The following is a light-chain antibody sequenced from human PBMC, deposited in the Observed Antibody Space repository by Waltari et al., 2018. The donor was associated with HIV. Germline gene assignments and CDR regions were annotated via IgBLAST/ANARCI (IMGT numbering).Light chain of an antibody. V-gene: IGLV3-21*02. J-gene: IGLJ2*01. CDR1: NIAS. CDR3: QVWDSNADHLVV. CDR2: DNS. Sequence: SYVLTQPPSVSVAPGPTARITCGGNNIASVHWYQQRPGQAPVMVVYDNSGRPSGIPERFSGSNSGNTATLTISGVEAGDEADYYCQVWDSNADHLVVFGGGTKLTV.